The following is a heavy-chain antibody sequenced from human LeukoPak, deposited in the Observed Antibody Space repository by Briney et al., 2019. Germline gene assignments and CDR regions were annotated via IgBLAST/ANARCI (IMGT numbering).Heavy chain of an antibody. D-gene: IGHD3-10*01. Sequence: GRSLRLSCAASGFTFSSYGMHWVRQAPGKGLEWVAVISYDGSNKYYADSVKGRFTISRDNSKNTLYLQMNSLRAEDTAVYYCARDLRRVIYGSGSRPSHWGQGTLVTVSS. CDR3: ARDLRRVIYGSGSRPSH. J-gene: IGHJ4*02. V-gene: IGHV3-30*03. CDR2: ISYDGSNK. CDR1: GFTFSSYG.